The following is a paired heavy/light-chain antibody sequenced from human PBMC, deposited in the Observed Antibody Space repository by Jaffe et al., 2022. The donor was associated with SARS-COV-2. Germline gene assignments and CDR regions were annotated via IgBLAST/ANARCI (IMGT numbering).Heavy chain of an antibody. V-gene: IGHV4-38-2*02. D-gene: IGHD2-21*01. CDR1: GYSIRRGYY. J-gene: IGHJ6*03. Sequence: QVQLQESGPGLVKASETLSLTCNVSGYSIRRGYYWGWIRQAPGKGLEWIGSVYQSGGTHYNPSLESRVTILVDTSKNQFSLKLSSVTAADTAVYYCTRDAVDSYYYYMDVWGKGTTVTVSS. CDR3: TRDAVDSYYYYMDV. CDR2: VYQSGGT.
Light chain of an antibody. Sequence: DIQMTQSPSTLSASVGDRVTITCRASQNINTWLAWYQHRPGKAPKLLIHKASSLESGVPSRFSGSGSGTEFTLTITSLQPDDFAIYYCQQYNGYFRTFGQGTRVEVK. CDR1: QNINTW. J-gene: IGKJ1*01. V-gene: IGKV1-5*03. CDR2: KAS. CDR3: QQYNGYFRT.